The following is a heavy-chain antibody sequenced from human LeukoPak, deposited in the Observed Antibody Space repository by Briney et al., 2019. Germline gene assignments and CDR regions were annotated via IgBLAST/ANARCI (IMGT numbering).Heavy chain of an antibody. J-gene: IGHJ5*02. CDR1: GYTFTSYG. CDR2: ISAYNGNA. CDR3: VREGSDTAHYNWFDP. Sequence: GASVKVSCKASGYTFTSYGISWVRQAPGQGLEWMGWISAYNGNAKYAQKLQGRVTMTTDTSTSTAYMELRSLRSDDTAVYYCVREGSDTAHYNWFDPWGQGTLVTVSS. D-gene: IGHD5-18*01. V-gene: IGHV1-18*01.